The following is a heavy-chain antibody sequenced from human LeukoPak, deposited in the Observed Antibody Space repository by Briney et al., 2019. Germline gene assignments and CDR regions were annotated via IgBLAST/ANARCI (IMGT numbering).Heavy chain of an antibody. CDR3: AGDEHDFWSGYPENWFDP. D-gene: IGHD3-3*01. J-gene: IGHJ5*02. V-gene: IGHV4-4*07. Sequence: PSETLSLTCTVSGGSISSYYWSWIRQPAGKGLEWIGRIYSSGSTTYHPSLKSRVTISVDTSTNQFSLKLTSVTAADTALYYCAGDEHDFWSGYPENWFDPWGQGTLVTVSS. CDR1: GGSISSYY. CDR2: IYSSGST.